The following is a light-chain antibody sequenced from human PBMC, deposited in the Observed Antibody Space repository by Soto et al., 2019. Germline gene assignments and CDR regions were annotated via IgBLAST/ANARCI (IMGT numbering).Light chain of an antibody. V-gene: IGLV1-51*01. Sequence: QAVVTQPPSMSAAPGQKLTISCSGSTSNIGNNYVSWYQHLPGTAPKLLIYDNDKRPSGIPDRFSGSKSGTSATLGITGLQTGDGADYFCGTWDNSLSAWVFGGGTKVTVL. CDR3: GTWDNSLSAWV. J-gene: IGLJ3*02. CDR1: TSNIGNNY. CDR2: DND.